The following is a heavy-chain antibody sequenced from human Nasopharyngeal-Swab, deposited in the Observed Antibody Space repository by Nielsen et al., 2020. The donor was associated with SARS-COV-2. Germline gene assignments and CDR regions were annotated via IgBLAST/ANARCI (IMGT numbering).Heavy chain of an antibody. Sequence: SGPTLVKPTQTLTLTCSFSGFSLRTTAVGVAWIRQPPGKALEWLALIYWDDDKRYSPSLNSRLTITKDSSKNQVVLTMTNMDPLDTGTCFCARRVTDIRFFDYWGQGTLVTVSS. D-gene: IGHD2-21*02. V-gene: IGHV2-5*02. CDR1: GFSLRTTAVG. CDR2: IYWDDDK. CDR3: ARRVTDIRFFDY. J-gene: IGHJ4*02.